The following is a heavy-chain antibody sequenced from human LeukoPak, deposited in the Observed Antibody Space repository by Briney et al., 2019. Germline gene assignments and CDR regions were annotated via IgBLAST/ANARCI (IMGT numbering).Heavy chain of an antibody. CDR3: AKDSRYFDWNDAFDI. Sequence: GGSLRLSCAASGFTFSSYGMHWVRQAPGKGLEWVAFIRYDGSNKYYADSVKGRFTISRDNSKNTLYLQMNRLRAEDTAVYYCAKDSRYFDWNDAFDIWGQGTMVTVSS. V-gene: IGHV3-30*02. J-gene: IGHJ3*02. CDR2: IRYDGSNK. CDR1: GFTFSSYG. D-gene: IGHD3-9*01.